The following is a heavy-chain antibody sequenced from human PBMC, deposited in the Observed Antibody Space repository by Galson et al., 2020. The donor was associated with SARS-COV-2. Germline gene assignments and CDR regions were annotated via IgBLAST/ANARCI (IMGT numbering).Heavy chain of an antibody. Sequence: SETLSLTCAISAARVSSDSAACNWIRQSPSRGHDWLGRTYYRPKWSYDFAVSMKSRLTISPDTSKNQFSLQLNSMTPEDTAICYCARGVPSTSSGAFDFWGQGTMVTVSS. CDR1: AARVSSDSAA. V-gene: IGHV6-1*01. J-gene: IGHJ3*01. D-gene: IGHD3-22*01. CDR3: ARGVPSTSSGAFDF. CDR2: TYYRPKWSY.